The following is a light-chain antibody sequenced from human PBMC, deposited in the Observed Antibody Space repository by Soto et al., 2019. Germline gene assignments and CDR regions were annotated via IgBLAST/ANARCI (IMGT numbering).Light chain of an antibody. Sequence: QSALTQPASVSGSPRQSITISCTGTSSDVGGYNYVSWYQQYPGKAPKLMIYDVSNRPSGISNRFSGSKSGNTASLTISGLQAEDEADYYCSSYTSSSTLYVFGTGTKLTVL. CDR2: DVS. J-gene: IGLJ1*01. CDR1: SSDVGGYNY. CDR3: SSYTSSSTLYV. V-gene: IGLV2-14*01.